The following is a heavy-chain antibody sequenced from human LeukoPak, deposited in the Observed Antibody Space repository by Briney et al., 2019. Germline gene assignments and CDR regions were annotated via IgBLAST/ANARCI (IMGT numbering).Heavy chain of an antibody. CDR1: DDSISDYY. CDR3: ARGHSSSWYGDY. J-gene: IGHJ4*02. V-gene: IGHV4-59*01. CDR2: IYYSGST. Sequence: SETLSLTCTVSDDSISDYYRGWIRQPPGKGLEWIGYIYYSGSTNYNPSLKSRVTISVDTSKNQFSLKLSSVTAADTAVYYCARGHSSSWYGDYWGQGTLVTVSS. D-gene: IGHD6-13*01.